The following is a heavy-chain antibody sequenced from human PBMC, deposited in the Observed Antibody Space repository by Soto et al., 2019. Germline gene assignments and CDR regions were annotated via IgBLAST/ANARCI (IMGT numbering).Heavy chain of an antibody. CDR1: GGSFSGYY. D-gene: IGHD3-3*01. CDR3: ARGPGRWSGYFILYYYYGMDV. CDR2: INHSGST. V-gene: IGHV4-34*01. J-gene: IGHJ6*02. Sequence: SETLSLTCAVYGGSFSGYYWSWIRQPPGKGLEWIGEINHSGSTNYKPSLKSRVTISVDTSKNQFSLKLSSVTAADTAVYYCARGPGRWSGYFILYYYYGMDVWGQGTTVTVSS.